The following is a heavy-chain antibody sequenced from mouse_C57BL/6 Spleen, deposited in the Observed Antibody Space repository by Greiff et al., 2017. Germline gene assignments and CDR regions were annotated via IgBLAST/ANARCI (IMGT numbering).Heavy chain of an antibody. V-gene: IGHV1-77*01. CDR1: GYTFTDYY. CDR2: IGPGSGST. D-gene: IGHD2-5*01. Sequence: VQLQQSGAELVKPGASVKISCKASGYTFTDYYINWVKQRPGQGLEWIAKIGPGSGSTYYNEKFKGKATLTADKSSSTAYVQLSSLTSEDSAVYFCARLAYYSTPSFDYWGQGTTLTVSS. CDR3: ARLAYYSTPSFDY. J-gene: IGHJ2*01.